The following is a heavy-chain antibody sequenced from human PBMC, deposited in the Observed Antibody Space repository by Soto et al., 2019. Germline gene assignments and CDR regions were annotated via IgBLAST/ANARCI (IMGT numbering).Heavy chain of an antibody. CDR2: VYHGGNT. J-gene: IGHJ3*01. CDR3: ARARWYDAFNV. D-gene: IGHD2-15*01. Sequence: SATLDLTCAFSGVSISRGNYWGWIRKHPGKGLEWIGSVYHGGNTYYNPSLKSRVSISIDLSKNQFSLKLTSVTAADTAAYYCARARWYDAFNVWGQGTVVT. CDR1: GVSISRGNY. V-gene: IGHV4-38-2*01.